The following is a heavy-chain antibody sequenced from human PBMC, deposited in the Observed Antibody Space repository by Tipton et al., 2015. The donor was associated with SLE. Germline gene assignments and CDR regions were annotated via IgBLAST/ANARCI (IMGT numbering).Heavy chain of an antibody. CDR2: IHYSGST. CDR1: GYYLTSGFY. Sequence: TLSLTCTVSGYYLTSGFYWGWIRQPPGEGLEWIANIHYSGSTYYSSSLKSRATISIDTSKNQFSLRLNAVTAADTAVYYCARGVAGYYFFCYMDVWGKGTTVTVSS. V-gene: IGHV4-38-2*02. CDR3: ARGVAGYYFFCYMDV. D-gene: IGHD5/OR15-5a*01. J-gene: IGHJ6*03.